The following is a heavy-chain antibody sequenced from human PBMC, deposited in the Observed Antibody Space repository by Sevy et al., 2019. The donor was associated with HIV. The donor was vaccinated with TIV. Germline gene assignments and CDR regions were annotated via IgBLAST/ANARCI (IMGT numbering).Heavy chain of an antibody. CDR2: IYSGGST. Sequence: GGSLRLSCAASGFTVSSNYMSWVRQAPGKGLEWVSVIYSGGSTYYADSVKGRFTISRDNSKNTLYLQMNSLRAEDTAAYYCARLYYYYDSSGYPTDYWGQGTLVTVSS. CDR1: GFTVSSNY. J-gene: IGHJ4*02. V-gene: IGHV3-53*01. D-gene: IGHD3-22*01. CDR3: ARLYYYYDSSGYPTDY.